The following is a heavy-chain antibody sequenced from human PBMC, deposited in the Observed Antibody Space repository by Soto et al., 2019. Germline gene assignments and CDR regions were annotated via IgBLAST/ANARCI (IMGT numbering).Heavy chain of an antibody. CDR3: AKERYGQLYLEDYGMDV. D-gene: IGHD3-16*01. J-gene: IGHJ6*02. V-gene: IGHV3-30*18. Sequence: GGSLRLSCVAAGFTFSIYGIHWDSHAPGRGLEWVAVISYDGSNKYYADSVKGRFTISRDNFKNTLYLQMNSLRAEDTAVYYCAKERYGQLYLEDYGMDVWGQGTTVTVSS. CDR1: GFTFSIYG. CDR2: ISYDGSNK.